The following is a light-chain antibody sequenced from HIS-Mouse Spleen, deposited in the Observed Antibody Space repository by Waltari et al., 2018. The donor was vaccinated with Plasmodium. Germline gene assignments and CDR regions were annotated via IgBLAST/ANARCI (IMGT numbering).Light chain of an antibody. CDR1: QSLLHSNGYNY. J-gene: IGKJ4*01. CDR2: LGS. CDR3: MQALQTPLT. V-gene: IGKV2-28*01. Sequence: DIVMTQSPLSLPVTPGEPASIPCRSSQSLLHSNGYNYLDWYLQQPGQSPQLLSYLGSNRASGVPDRFSGSGSGTDFTLKISRVEAEDVGVYYCMQALQTPLTFGGGTKVEIK.